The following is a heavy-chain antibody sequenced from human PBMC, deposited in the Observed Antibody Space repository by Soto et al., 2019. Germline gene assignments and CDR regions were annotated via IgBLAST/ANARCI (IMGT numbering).Heavy chain of an antibody. Sequence: QVQLVQSGAEEKKPGASVKVSCKASGYTFTSYAMHWVRQPPGQRLEWMGWINAGNGNTKYSQKFQGRVTITRDTSASTAYMELSSLRSEDTAVYYCARDGPHYGDYGWYFDLWGRGTLVTVSS. V-gene: IGHV1-3*05. CDR2: INAGNGNT. D-gene: IGHD4-17*01. CDR3: ARDGPHYGDYGWYFDL. CDR1: GYTFTSYA. J-gene: IGHJ2*01.